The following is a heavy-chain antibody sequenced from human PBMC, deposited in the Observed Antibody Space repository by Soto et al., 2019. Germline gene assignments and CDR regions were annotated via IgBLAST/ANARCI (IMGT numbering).Heavy chain of an antibody. Sequence: EASVKVSCKASGYTFTSYGISWVRQAPGQGLEWMGWISAYNGNTNYAQKLQGRVTMTTDTSTSTAYMELRSLRSDDTAVYYCAREYSSVVPKLYYYYYGMDVWGQGTTVTVSS. V-gene: IGHV1-18*01. D-gene: IGHD2-15*01. CDR2: ISAYNGNT. CDR1: GYTFTSYG. CDR3: AREYSSVVPKLYYYYYGMDV. J-gene: IGHJ6*02.